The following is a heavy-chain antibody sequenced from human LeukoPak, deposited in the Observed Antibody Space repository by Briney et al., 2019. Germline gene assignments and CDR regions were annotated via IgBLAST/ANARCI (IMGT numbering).Heavy chain of an antibody. CDR1: GGSFSGYY. D-gene: IGHD3-10*01. J-gene: IGHJ4*02. CDR2: INHSGST. Sequence: SETLSLTCAVYGGSFSGYYWSWIRQPPGKGLEWIGEINHSGSTNYNPSLKSRVTISVDTSKNQFSLKLSSVTAADTAVYYCARGLTMVRGTPFDYWGQGTLVTVSS. CDR3: ARGLTMVRGTPFDY. V-gene: IGHV4-34*01.